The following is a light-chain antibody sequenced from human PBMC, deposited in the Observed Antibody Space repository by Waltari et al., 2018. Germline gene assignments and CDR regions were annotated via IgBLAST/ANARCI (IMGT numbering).Light chain of an antibody. J-gene: IGKJ2*01. CDR3: QQSYSTLYT. Sequence: DIQMTQSPSSLSASVGDRVTITCRASQSISSYLNWYQQKPGKAPKLLSYAASSLQSGVPSKFSGSVSGTDFTLTISSLQPEDFATYYCQQSYSTLYTFGQGTKLEIK. V-gene: IGKV1-39*01. CDR1: QSISSY. CDR2: AAS.